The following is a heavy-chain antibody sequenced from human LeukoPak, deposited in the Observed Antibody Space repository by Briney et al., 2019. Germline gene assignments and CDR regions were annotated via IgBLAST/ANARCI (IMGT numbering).Heavy chain of an antibody. V-gene: IGHV4-59*01. J-gene: IGHJ3*02. D-gene: IGHD4-17*01. CDR3: ARCTVTTLLRRVFDI. Sequence: PSETLSLTCAVSGDSINNYYWSWIRQPPGKGLEWIGYIYYSGSTNYNPSLKSRVTISVDTSKNLFSLKLNSVTAADTAVYYCARCTVTTLLRRVFDIWGQGTMVTVSS. CDR2: IYYSGST. CDR1: GDSINNYY.